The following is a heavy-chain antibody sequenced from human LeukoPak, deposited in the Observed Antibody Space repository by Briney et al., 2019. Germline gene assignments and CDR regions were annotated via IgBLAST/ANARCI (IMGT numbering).Heavy chain of an antibody. J-gene: IGHJ4*02. D-gene: IGHD1-26*01. CDR3: VRGLMGLPDY. Sequence: GGSLRLSCAASGFTFSGSWMHWVRQAPGKGLVWVSRMNGDGSVTTYADSVKGRFTISRDNAKNTLYLQMNSLKAEDTAVYHCVRGLMGLPDYWGQGTLVTVSS. CDR2: MNGDGSVT. CDR1: GFTFSGSW. V-gene: IGHV3-74*01.